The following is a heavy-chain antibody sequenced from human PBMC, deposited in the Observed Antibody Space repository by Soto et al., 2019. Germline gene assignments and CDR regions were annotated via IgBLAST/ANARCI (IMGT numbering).Heavy chain of an antibody. V-gene: IGHV3-30*18. Sequence: QVQLVESGGGVVQPGRSLRLSCAASGFSFTTYVMHWVRQAPGKGLEWVAVISHDGSYKYYGDAVKGRFTISRDTSKNAVYPEMNSLSPEDTAVYYCAKGLLAIVGTTLPRDAFNIWGQGTMVTVAS. D-gene: IGHD1-26*01. CDR3: AKGLLAIVGTTLPRDAFNI. CDR1: GFSFTTYV. J-gene: IGHJ3*02. CDR2: ISHDGSYK.